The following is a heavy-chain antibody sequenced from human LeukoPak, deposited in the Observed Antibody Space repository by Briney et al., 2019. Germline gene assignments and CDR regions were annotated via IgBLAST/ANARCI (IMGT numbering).Heavy chain of an antibody. CDR2: ISYDGSNK. Sequence: GGSLRLSCAASGFTFSTYAMHWVRQGPGKGLEWVAVISYDGSNKYYADSVKGRFTISRDNSKNTLYLQMSSLSAEDTAVYYCARTATPHYYGSGSYALGYWGQGTLVTVPS. CDR1: GFTFSTYA. V-gene: IGHV3-30-3*01. J-gene: IGHJ4*02. CDR3: ARTATPHYYGSGSYALGY. D-gene: IGHD3-10*01.